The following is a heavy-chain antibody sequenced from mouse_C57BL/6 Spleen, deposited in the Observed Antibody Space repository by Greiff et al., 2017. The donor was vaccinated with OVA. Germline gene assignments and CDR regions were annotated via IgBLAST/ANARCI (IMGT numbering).Heavy chain of an antibody. J-gene: IGHJ3*01. D-gene: IGHD3-2*02. CDR3: ARDSSGYFFAY. CDR2: IDPSDSET. Sequence: QVQLQQSGAELVRPGSSVKLSCKASGYTFTSYWMHWVKQRPIQGLEWIGNIDPSDSETHYNQKFKDKATLTVDKSSSTAYMQLSSLTSEDSAVYYCARDSSGYFFAYWGQGTLVTVSA. V-gene: IGHV1-52*01. CDR1: GYTFTSYW.